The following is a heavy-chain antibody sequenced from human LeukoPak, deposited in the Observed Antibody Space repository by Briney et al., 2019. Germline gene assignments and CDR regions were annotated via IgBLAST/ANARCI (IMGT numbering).Heavy chain of an antibody. CDR2: INQDGSET. CDR1: GFTFSRYW. CDR3: SGDPGDY. D-gene: IGHD7-27*01. J-gene: IGHJ4*02. Sequence: PPGGSLRLSCAASGFTFSRYWMSWVRQAPGEGLEWVANINQDGSETYYVDSVEGRFTISRDNAKNSLFLQMSSLRAEDTAVYFCSGDPGDYWGQGTLVTVSS. V-gene: IGHV3-7*04.